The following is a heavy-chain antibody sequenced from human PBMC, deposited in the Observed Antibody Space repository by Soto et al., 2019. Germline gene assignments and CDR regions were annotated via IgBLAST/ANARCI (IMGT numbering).Heavy chain of an antibody. CDR2: ISGSGGST. J-gene: IGHJ4*02. Sequence: EVQLFESGGGLVQPGGSLRLSCAASGFTFSSYAMWWVRQAPVTGLELVSAISGSGGSTSYADSVTGGFTISRDNSKNALHLQMTSLGAEDTAVYYFARRGSGSYYDYWGQGTLVSVSS. D-gene: IGHD1-26*01. V-gene: IGHV3-23*01. CDR1: GFTFSSYA. CDR3: ARRGSGSYYDY.